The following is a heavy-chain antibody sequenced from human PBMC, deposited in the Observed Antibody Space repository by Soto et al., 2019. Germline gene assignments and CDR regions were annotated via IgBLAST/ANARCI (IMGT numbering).Heavy chain of an antibody. J-gene: IGHJ4*02. V-gene: IGHV1-69*01. CDR1: GTSFTSYG. CDR3: ARTGGTYYFDH. Sequence: QVQLVQSGAEVRKPGSSGNVSCKASGTSFTSYGIHWVRQAPGQGLEWMGGFVPMFSSSNYAQKFQGSLTIVADESTNTAYMELSSLRADASAIYYCARTGGTYYFDHWGQGTLVTVSS. CDR2: FVPMFSSS. D-gene: IGHD1-1*01.